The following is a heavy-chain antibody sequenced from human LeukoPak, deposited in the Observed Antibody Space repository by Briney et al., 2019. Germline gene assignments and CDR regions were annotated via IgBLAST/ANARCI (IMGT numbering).Heavy chain of an antibody. CDR3: TTGYCSRTSCYYFDY. CDR2: IKSKTDGGTT. CDR1: GFTSSNAW. D-gene: IGHD2-2*01. V-gene: IGHV3-15*01. Sequence: GGSLRLSCAASGFTSSNAWMSWVRQAPGKGLEGVGRIKSKTDGGTTDYAAPVKGRFTISRDDSKNTLYLQMNSLKTEDTAVYYCTTGYCSRTSCYYFDYWGQGTLVTVSS. J-gene: IGHJ4*02.